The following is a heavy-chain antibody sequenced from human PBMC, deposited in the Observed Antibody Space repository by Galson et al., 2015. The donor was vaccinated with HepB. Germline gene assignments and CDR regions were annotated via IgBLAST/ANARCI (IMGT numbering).Heavy chain of an antibody. Sequence: SVKVSCKASGYTFTGYYMHWVRQAPGQGLEWMGWINPNSGGTNYAQKFQGRVTMTRDTSISTAYMELSRLRSDDTAVYYCARDLGSGSYFGLDYNWFDPWGQGTLVTVSS. D-gene: IGHD3-10*01. J-gene: IGHJ5*02. CDR1: GYTFTGYY. CDR2: INPNSGGT. V-gene: IGHV1-2*02. CDR3: ARDLGSGSYFGLDYNWFDP.